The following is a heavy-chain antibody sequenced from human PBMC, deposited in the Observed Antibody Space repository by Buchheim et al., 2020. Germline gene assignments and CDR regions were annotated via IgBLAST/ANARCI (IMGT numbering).Heavy chain of an antibody. CDR1: GGTFDHYA. J-gene: IGHJ5*02. D-gene: IGHD2-21*02. CDR3: ARAETYWGGDCYYGWFAP. V-gene: IGHV1-69*06. Sequence: QVQLVQSGAEVKKPGSSVKVSCKASGGTFDHYAIVWVRQAPGQAPEWVGGIIPFSDSTNYGQNFQGRVTITADKSTGTASMELYRLGSGDTAVYYCARAETYWGGDCYYGWFAPWGQGTL. CDR2: IIPFSDST.